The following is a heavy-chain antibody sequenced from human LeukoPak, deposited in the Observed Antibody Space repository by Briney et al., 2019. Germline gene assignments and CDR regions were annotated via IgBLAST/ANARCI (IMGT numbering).Heavy chain of an antibody. D-gene: IGHD3-10*01. CDR2: ISYSGST. Sequence: PSETLSLTCTVSGGSISSYYWSWIRQPPGKGLEWIGYISYSGSTNYSPSLKSRVTISVDTSRNQFSLKLSSVTAADTAVYYCARGRLGGSGSYYNVLDYWGQGTLVTVSS. V-gene: IGHV4-59*01. CDR1: GGSISSYY. CDR3: ARGRLGGSGSYYNVLDY. J-gene: IGHJ4*02.